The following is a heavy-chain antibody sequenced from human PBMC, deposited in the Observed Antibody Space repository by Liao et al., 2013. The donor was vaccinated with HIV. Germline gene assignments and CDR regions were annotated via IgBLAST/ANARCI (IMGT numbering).Heavy chain of an antibody. CDR1: GGSFSGYY. J-gene: IGHJ6*03. Sequence: QVQLQQWGAGLLRPSETLSLTCAVYGGSFSGYYWSWIRQPAGKGLEWIGRIYTSGSTNYNPSLKSRVTMSVDTSKNQFSLKLSSVTAADTAVYYCARGIRIAAAVTPYYSYMDVWGKGTTVTVSS. V-gene: IGHV4-59*10. D-gene: IGHD6-13*01. CDR3: ARGIRIAAAVTPYYSYMDV. CDR2: IYTSGST.